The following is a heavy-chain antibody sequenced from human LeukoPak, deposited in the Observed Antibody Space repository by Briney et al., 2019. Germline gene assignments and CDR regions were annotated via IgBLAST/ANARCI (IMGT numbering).Heavy chain of an antibody. Sequence: SETLSLTCSVSGDSISTYHWNWIRKPPGEGLEWIGYMQSTGNSNYNPSLKNRVNIFVDMSKNQFVLNLRSVTAADTAVYYCARDKRHSYGRYFDPWGQGMLVTVSS. CDR3: ARDKRHSYGRYFDP. D-gene: IGHD5-18*01. CDR1: GDSISTYH. J-gene: IGHJ4*02. CDR2: MQSTGNS. V-gene: IGHV4-59*01.